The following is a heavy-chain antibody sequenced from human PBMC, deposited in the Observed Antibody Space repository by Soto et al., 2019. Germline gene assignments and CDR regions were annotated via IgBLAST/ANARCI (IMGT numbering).Heavy chain of an antibody. Sequence: GGSLRLSCAASGFTFSSYAMSWVRQAPGKGLEWVSAISGSGGSTYYADSVKGRFTISRDNSKNTLYLQMNSLRAEDTAVYYCAKASGYGDYLFDYYYYYYMDVWGKGTTVTVSS. CDR2: ISGSGGST. CDR1: GFTFSSYA. V-gene: IGHV3-23*01. D-gene: IGHD4-17*01. CDR3: AKASGYGDYLFDYYYYYYMDV. J-gene: IGHJ6*03.